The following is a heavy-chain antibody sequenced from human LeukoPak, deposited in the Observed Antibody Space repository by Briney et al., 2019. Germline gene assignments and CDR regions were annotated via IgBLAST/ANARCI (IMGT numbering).Heavy chain of an antibody. Sequence: SETLSLTCTVSGGSISSYYWSWIRQPPGKGLEWIGYIYYSGSTNYNPSLKSRVTISVDTSKNQFSLKLSSVTAADTAVYYCARRGLTYYDIWGKVPSGDAFDIWGQGTMVTVSS. CDR3: ARRGLTYYDIWGKVPSGDAFDI. CDR2: IYYSGST. V-gene: IGHV4-59*12. CDR1: GGSISSYY. J-gene: IGHJ3*02. D-gene: IGHD3-9*01.